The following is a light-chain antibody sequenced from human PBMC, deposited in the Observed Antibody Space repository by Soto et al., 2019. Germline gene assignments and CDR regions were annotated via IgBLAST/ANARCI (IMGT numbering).Light chain of an antibody. Sequence: EIVMTQSPATLSVSPGERATLSCRASQSVSSNLAWYLQKPGQAPRLLIYGASTRATGIPVRFSGSGSGTEFTLTISSLQSEDFAVYYCQQYNNWPPWTFGQGTKVEIK. V-gene: IGKV3-15*01. CDR1: QSVSSN. J-gene: IGKJ1*01. CDR3: QQYNNWPPWT. CDR2: GAS.